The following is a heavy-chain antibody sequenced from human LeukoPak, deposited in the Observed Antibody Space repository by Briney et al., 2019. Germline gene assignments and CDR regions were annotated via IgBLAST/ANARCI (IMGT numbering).Heavy chain of an antibody. CDR1: GFTFSSYE. CDR2: VSSSGNTI. Sequence: GGSLRLSCAASGFTFSSYEMNWVRQAPGKGLEWVSYVSSSGNTIYYADSVKGRFTLSRDNAKNSVYLQMNSLRAEDTAVYYCARLRDAHYWGQGTLVTVSS. CDR3: ARLRDAHY. V-gene: IGHV3-48*03. J-gene: IGHJ4*02.